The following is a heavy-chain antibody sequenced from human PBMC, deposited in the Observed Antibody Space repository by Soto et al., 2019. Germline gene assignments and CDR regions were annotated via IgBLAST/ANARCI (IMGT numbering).Heavy chain of an antibody. V-gene: IGHV4-4*02. D-gene: IGHD3-22*01. CDR1: GGSISSSNW. CDR2: IYHSGST. J-gene: IGHJ6*02. Sequence: PSETLSLTCAVSGGSISSSNWWSWVRQPPGKGLEWIGEIYHSGSTNYNPSLKSRVTISVDKSKNQFSLKLSSVTAADTAAYYCVRAHYYDSSAGVAYYYYGMDVWGQGTTVTVSS. CDR3: VRAHYYDSSAGVAYYYYGMDV.